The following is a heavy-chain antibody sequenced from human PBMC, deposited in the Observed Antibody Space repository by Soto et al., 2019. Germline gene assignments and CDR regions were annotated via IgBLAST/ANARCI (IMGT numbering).Heavy chain of an antibody. V-gene: IGHV4-34*01. CDR3: ARLEYSGNWFDP. Sequence: SETLSLSCAVYGGSFSGYYWSWIRQPPGKGLEWIGEIDHSGSTNYNPSLKSRVTISVDTSKNQFSLKLSSVTAADTAVYYCARLEYSGNWFDPWGQGTLVTVSS. D-gene: IGHD6-6*01. CDR1: GGSFSGYY. J-gene: IGHJ5*02. CDR2: IDHSGST.